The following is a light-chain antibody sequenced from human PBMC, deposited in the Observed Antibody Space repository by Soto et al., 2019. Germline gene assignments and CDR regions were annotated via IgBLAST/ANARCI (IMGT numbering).Light chain of an antibody. CDR1: SSDVGGYNF. Sequence: QAVVTQPASVSGSPGQSITISCTGTSSDVGGYNFVSWYQQHPGKAPKLMIYDVTHRPSGVSNRFSGSKSGNTASLTISGLQAEDEADYYCLSYSSSTSPYVLGTATKLTVL. CDR2: DVT. CDR3: LSYSSSTSPYV. V-gene: IGLV2-14*01. J-gene: IGLJ1*01.